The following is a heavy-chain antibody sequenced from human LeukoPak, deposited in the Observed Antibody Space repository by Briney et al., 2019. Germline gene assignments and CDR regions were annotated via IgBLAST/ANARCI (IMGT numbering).Heavy chain of an antibody. CDR2: ISGSGGST. Sequence: PGGSLRLSCAASGFTFSSYVMSWVRQAPGKGLEWVSAISGSGGSTYYADSVKGRFTISRDNSKNTLYLQMNSLRAEDTAVYYCAKDSGSYFGLFDYWGQGTLVTVSS. D-gene: IGHD1-26*01. V-gene: IGHV3-23*01. CDR1: GFTFSSYV. CDR3: AKDSGSYFGLFDY. J-gene: IGHJ4*02.